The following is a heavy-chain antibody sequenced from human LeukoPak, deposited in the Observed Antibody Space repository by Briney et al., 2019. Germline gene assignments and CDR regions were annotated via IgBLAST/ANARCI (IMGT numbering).Heavy chain of an antibody. Sequence: SETLSLTCTVSGGSIRSYYWSWIRQPPGKGLEWIGYIYYSGSTNYNPSLKSRVTISVDTSKNQFSLKLSSVTAADTAVYYCARVWVHLRWYYYYYMDVWGKGTTVTVSS. CDR2: IYYSGST. J-gene: IGHJ6*03. CDR1: GGSIRSYY. V-gene: IGHV4-59*01. CDR3: ARVWVHLRWYYYYYMDV. D-gene: IGHD5-24*01.